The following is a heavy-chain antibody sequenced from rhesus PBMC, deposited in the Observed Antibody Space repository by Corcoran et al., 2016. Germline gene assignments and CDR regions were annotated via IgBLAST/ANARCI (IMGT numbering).Heavy chain of an antibody. V-gene: IGHV4-127*01. CDR3: ARVYEDDYGYYYNYFDY. D-gene: IGHD3-9*01. Sequence: QVQLQESGPGLVKPSETLSLNCAVSGYSIRRGYGWGWIRQPPGKGVGWIGYIGGISGSTNYNPSLKSRVTISKDTSKNQFSLKLSSVTAADTAVYYCARVYEDDYGYYYNYFDYWGQGVLVTVSS. CDR2: IGGISGST. CDR1: GYSIRRGYG. J-gene: IGHJ4*01.